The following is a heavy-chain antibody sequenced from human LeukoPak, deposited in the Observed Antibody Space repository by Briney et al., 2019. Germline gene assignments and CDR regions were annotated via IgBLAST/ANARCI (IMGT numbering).Heavy chain of an antibody. CDR2: VTSSSRTI. CDR1: GFTFSSYS. D-gene: IGHD2-15*01. Sequence: GRSLRLSCAASGFTFSSYSMNWVRQAPGKGPEWIAYVTSSSRTIYYADSVKGRFTISRDNAKSSLYLQLDSLRAEDTAVYYCARDLIGGNAYDYWGQGALVTVSS. CDR3: ARDLIGGNAYDY. V-gene: IGHV3-48*01. J-gene: IGHJ4*02.